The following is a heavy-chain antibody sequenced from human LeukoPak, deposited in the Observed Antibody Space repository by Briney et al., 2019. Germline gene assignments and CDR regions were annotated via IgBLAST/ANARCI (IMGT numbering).Heavy chain of an antibody. D-gene: IGHD2-2*01. CDR2: INQSGST. J-gene: IGHJ6*03. Sequence: GSLRLSCAASGFTFSSYWMSWVRQPPGKGLEWIGEINQSGSTNYNPSLKSRVTISVDTSKKQFSLKLSPVTAADTAVYYCAAGCSSTSCYWYYYTDVWGKGTTVTVSS. CDR1: GFTFSSYW. CDR3: AAGCSSTSCYWYYYTDV. V-gene: IGHV4-34*08.